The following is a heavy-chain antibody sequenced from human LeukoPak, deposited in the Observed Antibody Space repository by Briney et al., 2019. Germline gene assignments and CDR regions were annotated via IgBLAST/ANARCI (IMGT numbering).Heavy chain of an antibody. D-gene: IGHD6-25*01. Sequence: ASVKVSCKASGYTFTGYYMHWVRQAPGQGLEWMGWINPNSGNTNYAQKLQGRVTMTTDTSTSTAYMELRSLRSDDTAVYYCARVAAVRFDPWGQGTLVTVSS. J-gene: IGHJ5*02. V-gene: IGHV1-18*04. CDR3: ARVAAVRFDP. CDR2: INPNSGNT. CDR1: GYTFTGYY.